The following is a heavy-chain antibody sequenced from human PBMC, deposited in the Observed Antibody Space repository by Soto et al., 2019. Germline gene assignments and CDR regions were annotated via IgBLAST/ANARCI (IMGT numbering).Heavy chain of an antibody. V-gene: IGHV5-10-1*01. CDR1: GYSFTSYW. CDR3: ARRRKSDFWSGYYPGSYYYGMDV. Sequence: PGESLKISCKGSGYSFTSYWISWVRQMPGKGLEWMGRIDPSDSYTNYSPSFQGHVTISADKSISTAYLQWSSLKASDTAMYYCARRRKSDFWSGYYPGSYYYGMDVCGQGTTVTVSS. J-gene: IGHJ6*02. D-gene: IGHD3-3*01. CDR2: IDPSDSYT.